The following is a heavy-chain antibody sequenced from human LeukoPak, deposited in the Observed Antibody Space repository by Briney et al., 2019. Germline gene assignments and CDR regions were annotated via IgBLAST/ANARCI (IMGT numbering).Heavy chain of an antibody. Sequence: SVKVSCKASGDTLGNYAITWVRQAPGQGLEWMGRIIPIFGTTYYAQKFQGRVTITADKSTNTAYMEVSSLKSEDTAVYYCAREPGGFRKYLAYWGQGALVTVSS. CDR2: IIPIFGTT. V-gene: IGHV1-69*06. CDR1: GDTLGNYA. CDR3: AREPGGFRKYLAY. J-gene: IGHJ4*02. D-gene: IGHD2-15*01.